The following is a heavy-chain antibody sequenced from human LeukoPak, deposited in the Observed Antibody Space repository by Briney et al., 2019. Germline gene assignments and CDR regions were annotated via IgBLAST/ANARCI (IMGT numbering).Heavy chain of an antibody. D-gene: IGHD4-17*01. CDR1: DGSISSYY. CDR2: IYYSGST. V-gene: IGHV4-59*01. CDR3: AREDYGDYAETAFDI. Sequence: SETLSLTCTVSDGSISSYYWSWIRQPPGKGLEWIGYIYYSGSTNYNPSLKSRVTISVDTSKNQFSLKLSSVTAADTAVYYCAREDYGDYAETAFDIWGQGTMVTVSS. J-gene: IGHJ3*02.